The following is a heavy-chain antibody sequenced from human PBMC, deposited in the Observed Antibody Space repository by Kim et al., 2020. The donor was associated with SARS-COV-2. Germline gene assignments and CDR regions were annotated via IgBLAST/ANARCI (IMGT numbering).Heavy chain of an antibody. CDR3: TTQGGDWSSDF. V-gene: IGHV3-15*01. Sequence: GGSLRLSCVASGVGFTNAWMSWVRQAPGKGLEWVGRIRGKTAGGTIEYAAPVKDRFTISRDDSKETLYLQMNSLKNEDTAVYYCTTQGGDWSSDFWGQGTLVTVSS. CDR1: GVGFTNAW. D-gene: IGHD3-3*01. CDR2: IRGKTAGGTI. J-gene: IGHJ4*02.